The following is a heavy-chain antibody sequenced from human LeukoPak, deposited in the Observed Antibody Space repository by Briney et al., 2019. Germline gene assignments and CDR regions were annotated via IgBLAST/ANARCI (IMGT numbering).Heavy chain of an antibody. CDR1: GFTFSDYY. CDR3: ARPFLYSGYGFDY. D-gene: IGHD5-12*01. CDR2: ISSSGSTI. Sequence: GGSLRPPCAASGFTFSDYYMSWIRQAPGKGLEWVSYISSSGSTIYYADSVKGRFTISRDNAKNSLYLQMNSLRAEDTAVYYCARPFLYSGYGFDYWGQGTLVTVSS. J-gene: IGHJ4*02. V-gene: IGHV3-11*01.